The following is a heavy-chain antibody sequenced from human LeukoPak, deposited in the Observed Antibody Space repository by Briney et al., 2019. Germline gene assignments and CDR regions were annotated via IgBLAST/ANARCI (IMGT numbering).Heavy chain of an antibody. CDR1: GFTFTNYW. V-gene: IGHV3-74*01. J-gene: IGHJ5*02. CDR2: INSDGTTT. Sequence: GGSLRLSCAASGFTFTNYWMHWVRQAPGKGLVWVSHINSDGTTTNYADSVEGRFTISRDNAKNTLYLQMNSLRAEDTAVYYCARGTHWFDPWGQGTLVTVSS. CDR3: ARGTHWFDP.